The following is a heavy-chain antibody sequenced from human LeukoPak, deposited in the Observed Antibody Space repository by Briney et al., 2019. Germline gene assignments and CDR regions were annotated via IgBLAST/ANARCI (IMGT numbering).Heavy chain of an antibody. D-gene: IGHD1-26*01. CDR3: ARDGVGATDY. CDR2: INHSGST. J-gene: IGHJ4*02. Sequence: SETLSLTCAVYGGSFSGYHWSWIRQPPGKGLEWIGEINHSGSTNYNPSLKSRVTISVDTSKNQFSLKLGSVTAADTAVYYCARDGVGATDYWGQGTLVTVSS. CDR1: GGSFSGYH. V-gene: IGHV4-34*01.